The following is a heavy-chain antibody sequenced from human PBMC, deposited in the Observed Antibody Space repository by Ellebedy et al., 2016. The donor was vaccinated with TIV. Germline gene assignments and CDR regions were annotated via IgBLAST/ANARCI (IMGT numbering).Heavy chain of an antibody. V-gene: IGHV1-18*04. J-gene: IGHJ4*02. Sequence: ASVKVSCKASGYTFTGYYMHWVRQAPGQGLEWMGWISAYNGNTNYAQKLQGRVTMTTDTSTSTAYMELSSLRSEDTAVYYCARDLSSQTMVRGVIMGFDYWGQGTLVTVSS. CDR1: GYTFTGYY. D-gene: IGHD3-10*01. CDR2: ISAYNGNT. CDR3: ARDLSSQTMVRGVIMGFDY.